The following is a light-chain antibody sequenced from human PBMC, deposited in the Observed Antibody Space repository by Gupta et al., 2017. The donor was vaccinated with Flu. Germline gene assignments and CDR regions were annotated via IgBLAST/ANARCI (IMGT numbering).Light chain of an antibody. V-gene: IGLV1-44*01. J-gene: IGLJ2*01. CDR1: SSNIGSKT. Sequence: HSVLTQPPSASGTPGQSVTISCSGSSSNIGSKTVNWYQQLPGTAPKLLIYSNNQRPSGGPDRFSGSKSGNSASLAISGLQSEDEADYYCAAWDDSLNGVVFGGGTKLTVL. CDR3: AAWDDSLNGVV. CDR2: SNN.